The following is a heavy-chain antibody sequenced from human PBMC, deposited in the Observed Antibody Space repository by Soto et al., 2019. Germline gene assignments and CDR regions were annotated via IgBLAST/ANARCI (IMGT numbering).Heavy chain of an antibody. V-gene: IGHV3-48*03. D-gene: IGHD6-13*01. Sequence: GGSLRLSCAASGFTFSSYEMNWVRQAPGKGLEWVSYISSSGSTIYYADSVKGRFTISRDNAKNSLYLQMNSLRAEDTAVYYCARDPRYSSSFTGIGWFDPWGQGTLVTVS. CDR2: ISSSGSTI. CDR3: ARDPRYSSSFTGIGWFDP. CDR1: GFTFSSYE. J-gene: IGHJ5*02.